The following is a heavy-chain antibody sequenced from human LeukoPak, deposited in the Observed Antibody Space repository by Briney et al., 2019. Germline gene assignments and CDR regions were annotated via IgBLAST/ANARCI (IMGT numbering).Heavy chain of an antibody. CDR3: ARDPGDDIAVPGDP. J-gene: IGHJ5*02. CDR1: GYTFTNYA. CDR2: INTNTGNL. V-gene: IGHV7-4-1*02. Sequence: GASVKVSCKASGYTFTNYAINWVRQAPGQGLEWMGWINTNTGNLTYAQGFTGRFVFSLDTSVSTTYLQISSLKAEDTAVYYCARDPGDDIAVPGDPWGQGTLVSVSS. D-gene: IGHD2-2*01.